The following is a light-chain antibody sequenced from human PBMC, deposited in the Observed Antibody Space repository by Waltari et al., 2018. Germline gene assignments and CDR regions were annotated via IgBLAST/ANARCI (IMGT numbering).Light chain of an antibody. J-gene: IGKJ1*01. V-gene: IGKV3-20*01. CDR1: QSINRNY. CDR3: QQYGSSPWT. CDR2: GAS. Sequence: EIVLTQSPGILYLSPGETATLSCRTSQSINRNYLARYQQKPGQAPRLLIYGASSRATGIPDRFSGSGSGTAFTLTIARLETQDFAVYYCQQYGSSPWTFGQGTKVEMK.